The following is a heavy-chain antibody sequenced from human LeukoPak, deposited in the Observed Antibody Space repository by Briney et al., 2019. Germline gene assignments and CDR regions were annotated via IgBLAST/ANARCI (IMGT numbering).Heavy chain of an antibody. CDR1: GFTFSSYW. J-gene: IGHJ4*02. CDR2: INPDGSGT. D-gene: IGHD1-1*01. Sequence: GGSLRLSCAASGFTFSSYWMHWVRQPPGKGLVWVSHINPDGSGTNYADSVKGRFTISRDNTKNTLDLQMNRLRAEDTAVYYCVRDLGGRDDFWGQGTLVTVSS. CDR3: VRDLGGRDDF. V-gene: IGHV3-74*01.